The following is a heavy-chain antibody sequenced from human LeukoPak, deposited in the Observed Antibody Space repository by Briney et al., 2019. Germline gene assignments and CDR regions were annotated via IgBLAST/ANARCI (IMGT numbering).Heavy chain of an antibody. CDR3: ARLESAAADNRWFDP. CDR2: INHSGST. CDR1: GGSFSGYY. V-gene: IGHV4-34*01. D-gene: IGHD6-13*01. J-gene: IGHJ5*02. Sequence: PSETLSLTCAVYGGSFSGYYWSWIRQPPGKGLEWIGEINHSGSTNYNPSLKSRVTISVDTSKNQFSLTLSSVTAADTAVCYCARLESAAADNRWFDPWGQGILVTVSS.